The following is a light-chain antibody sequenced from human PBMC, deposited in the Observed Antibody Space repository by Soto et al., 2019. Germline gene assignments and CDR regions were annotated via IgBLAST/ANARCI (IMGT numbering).Light chain of an antibody. J-gene: IGKJ4*01. V-gene: IGKV3-15*01. Sequence: DIVLSQSPATPSVSPRERATLSCRASQRVSSNLAAYQQKPGQAPRHLIYGVSTRSTGIPARCSGSGSGTTYTLTISSLQYEDSAAYYCQQYKNWLAHTFGGGTKV. CDR3: QQYKNWLAHT. CDR1: QRVSSN. CDR2: GVS.